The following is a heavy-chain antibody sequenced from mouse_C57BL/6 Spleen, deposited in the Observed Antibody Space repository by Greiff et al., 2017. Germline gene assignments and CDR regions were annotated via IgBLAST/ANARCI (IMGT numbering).Heavy chain of an antibody. Sequence: EVQVVESGGGLVKPGGSLKLSCAASGFTFSSYAMSWVRQTPEKRLEWVATISDGGSYTYYPDNVKGRFTISRDNAKNNLYLQMSHLKSEDTAMYYCASFYDYCFDYWGQGTTLTVSS. V-gene: IGHV5-4*01. D-gene: IGHD2-4*01. CDR3: ASFYDYCFDY. CDR1: GFTFSSYA. CDR2: ISDGGSYT. J-gene: IGHJ2*01.